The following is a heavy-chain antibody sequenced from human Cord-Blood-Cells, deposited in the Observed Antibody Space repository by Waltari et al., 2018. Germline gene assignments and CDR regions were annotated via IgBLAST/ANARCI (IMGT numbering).Heavy chain of an antibody. D-gene: IGHD3-10*01. CDR3: ASHGSGSPVDY. CDR1: GFTFSSYA. V-gene: IGHV3-23*01. Sequence: EVQLLESGGGLVQPGGSLRLSCAASGFTFSSYAMSWVRQAPGEEMVWDSSIRGSVGSKCCADCVKGRFTISRDNSKNTLYLQMNRLRAEDTAVYYCASHGSGSPVDYWGQGTLVTVSS. CDR2: IRGSVGSK. J-gene: IGHJ4*02.